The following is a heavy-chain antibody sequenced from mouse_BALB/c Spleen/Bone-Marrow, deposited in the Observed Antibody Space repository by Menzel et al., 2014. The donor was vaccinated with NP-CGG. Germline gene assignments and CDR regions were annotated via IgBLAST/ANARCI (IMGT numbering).Heavy chain of an antibody. D-gene: IGHD4-1*01. CDR2: ISSGSTSI. CDR1: GFTFSSFG. V-gene: IGHV5-17*02. Sequence: EVKVVESGGGLVQPGGSRKLSCAASGFTFSSFGMHWVRRAPERGLEWVAYISSGSTSIFYSDTVRGRFTISRDNPKNTLFLQMTSLTSEDTAMYYCARGGNWDDFDVWGAGTTVTVSS. J-gene: IGHJ1*01. CDR3: ARGGNWDDFDV.